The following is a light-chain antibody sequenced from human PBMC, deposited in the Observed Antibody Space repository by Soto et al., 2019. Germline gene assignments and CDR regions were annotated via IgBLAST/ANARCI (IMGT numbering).Light chain of an antibody. CDR2: NNR. Sequence: QSVLTQSPSVSGAPGQRVTISCTGSSSNIGAGYDVHWYQQFPGTAPKLLIYNNRNRPSGVPDRFSGSKSGTSASLAITGLQAEDEADYYCQSYDSSLSAWVFGGGTKLTVL. V-gene: IGLV1-40*01. CDR3: QSYDSSLSAWV. CDR1: SSNIGAGYD. J-gene: IGLJ3*02.